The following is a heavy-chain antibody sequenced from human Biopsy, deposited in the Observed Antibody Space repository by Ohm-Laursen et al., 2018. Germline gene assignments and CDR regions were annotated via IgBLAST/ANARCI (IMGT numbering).Heavy chain of an antibody. CDR3: ATELLPPGVGGPWLDS. CDR1: GFIFGDYA. CDR2: INWNSDDL. J-gene: IGHJ5*01. Sequence: SLRLSCAASGFIFGDYAMHWVRQAPGEGLEWVSGINWNSDDLGYVGSVKGRFTISRDNTKNTLYLQMNSLRAADTAIYFCATELLPPGVGGPWLDSWGQGTPATVSS. V-gene: IGHV3-9*01. D-gene: IGHD3-10*01.